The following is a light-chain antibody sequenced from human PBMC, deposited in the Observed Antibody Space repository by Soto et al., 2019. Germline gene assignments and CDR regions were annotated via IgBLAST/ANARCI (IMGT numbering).Light chain of an antibody. J-gene: IGKJ3*01. CDR3: LHLNSYSPDT. CDR2: AAS. CDR1: QGISSY. V-gene: IGKV1-9*01. Sequence: DIQLTQSPSFLSASVGDRVTITCRASQGISSYLAWYQQKPGKAPNLLIFAASTLQNGVPSRFSGSGSGTEFTLTICSLQPEDFATYYCLHLNSYSPDTFGPGTKVDIK.